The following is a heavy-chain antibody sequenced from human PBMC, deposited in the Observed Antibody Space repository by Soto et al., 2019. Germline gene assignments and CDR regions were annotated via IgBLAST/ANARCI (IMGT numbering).Heavy chain of an antibody. Sequence: QVQLVQSGAEVKKPGASVKVSCKASGYTFTSYGISWVRQAPGQGLEWMGWIHGYNGNTNHAQKLRGRVTMSTDTTTRTACRELRSLRSDDSAVYYCARMGDFPDYYYGMDVWGQGTTVTVSS. CDR1: GYTFTSYG. CDR3: ARMGDFPDYYYGMDV. J-gene: IGHJ6*02. V-gene: IGHV1-18*01. CDR2: IHGYNGNT. D-gene: IGHD3-16*01.